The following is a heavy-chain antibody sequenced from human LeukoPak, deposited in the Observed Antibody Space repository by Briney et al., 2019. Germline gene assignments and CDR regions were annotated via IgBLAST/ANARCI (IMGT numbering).Heavy chain of an antibody. CDR2: ISAYNGNT. J-gene: IGHJ5*02. CDR1: GYTFTSYG. CDR3: ASIRYSSGWYNRFDP. Sequence: ASVKVSCKASGYTFTSYGISWVRQAPGQGLEWMGWISAYNGNTNYAQKLQGRVTMTTDTSTSTAYMELRSLRSDDTAVYYCASIRYSSGWYNRFDPWGQGTLVTVSS. D-gene: IGHD6-19*01. V-gene: IGHV1-18*01.